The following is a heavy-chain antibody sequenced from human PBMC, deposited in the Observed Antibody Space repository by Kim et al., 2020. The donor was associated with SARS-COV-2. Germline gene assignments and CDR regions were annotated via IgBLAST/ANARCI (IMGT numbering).Heavy chain of an antibody. CDR3: ARDLIVVVPAAIYYYYYYGMDV. CDR2: INPSGGST. J-gene: IGHJ6*02. Sequence: ASVKVSCKASGYTFTSYYMHWVRQAPGQGLEWMGIINPSGGSTSYAQKFQGRVTMTRDTSTSTVYMELSSLRSEDTAVYYCARDLIVVVPAAIYYYYYYGMDVWGQGTTVTVSS. CDR1: GYTFTSYY. D-gene: IGHD2-2*01. V-gene: IGHV1-46*01.